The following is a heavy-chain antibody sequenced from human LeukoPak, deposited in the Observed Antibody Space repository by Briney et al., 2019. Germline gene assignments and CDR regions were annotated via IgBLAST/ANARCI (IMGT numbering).Heavy chain of an antibody. CDR1: GFTFSHFG. Sequence: PGGSLRLSCAASGFTFSHFGMHWVRQAPGKGLEWVAVISYDGTNKYYADSVKGRFTISRDNSKNTLYLQMNSLRPEDTAVYYCAKEVDSGWYKPPTKNFDYWGQGTQVTVSS. V-gene: IGHV3-30*18. CDR2: ISYDGTNK. CDR3: AKEVDSGWYKPPTKNFDY. J-gene: IGHJ4*02. D-gene: IGHD6-19*01.